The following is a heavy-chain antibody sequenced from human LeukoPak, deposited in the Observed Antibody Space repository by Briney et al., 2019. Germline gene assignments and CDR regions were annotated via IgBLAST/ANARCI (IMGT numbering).Heavy chain of an antibody. Sequence: GGSLRLSCAASGFTFSNYAMSWVRQAPGKGLEWVSAISGSGGSTYYADSVKGRFTISRDNSKNTLYLQMNSLRDEYTAVYYCASQSGYSGVSPFDYWGQGTLVTVSS. J-gene: IGHJ4*02. CDR2: ISGSGGST. CDR3: ASQSGYSGVSPFDY. V-gene: IGHV3-23*01. CDR1: GFTFSNYA. D-gene: IGHD3-3*01.